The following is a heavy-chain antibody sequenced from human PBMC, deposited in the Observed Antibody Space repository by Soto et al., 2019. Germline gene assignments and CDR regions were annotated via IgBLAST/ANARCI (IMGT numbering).Heavy chain of an antibody. Sequence: AGGSLRLSCAASGFTFSDSTMHWVRQAPGKGLEWVAVILFDGSNKFFVDSVKGRFSISRDNSKNILYLQMNSLRAEDTALYYCVGEGPHGSLDYWGQGTLVTVSS. CDR2: ILFDGSNK. V-gene: IGHV3-30-3*01. J-gene: IGHJ4*02. CDR1: GFTFSDST. CDR3: VGEGPHGSLDY. D-gene: IGHD3-10*01.